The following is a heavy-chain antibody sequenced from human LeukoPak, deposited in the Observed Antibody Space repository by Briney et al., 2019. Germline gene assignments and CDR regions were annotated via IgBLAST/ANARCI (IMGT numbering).Heavy chain of an antibody. J-gene: IGHJ4*02. Sequence: SGTLSLTCAVSGDSISSSNWWGWIRQPPGKGLEWIGYIYYTGGTNYNPSLKSRVTMSVDTSKNQFSLNLSSVTALDTAVYYCARTGAGTADFDYWGQGTLVTVSS. CDR2: IYYTGGT. V-gene: IGHV4-28*06. D-gene: IGHD3-10*01. CDR1: GDSISSSNW. CDR3: ARTGAGTADFDY.